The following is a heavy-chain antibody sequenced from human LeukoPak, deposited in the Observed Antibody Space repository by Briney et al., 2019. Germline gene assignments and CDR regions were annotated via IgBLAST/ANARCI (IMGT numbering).Heavy chain of an antibody. CDR1: GGSISSSSYY. Sequence: SETLSLTFTVSGGSISSSSYYWGWIRQPPGKGLEWIGSIYYSGSAYYNPSLKSRVTISVDTSKNQFSLKLSSVTAADTAVYYCARGHPDYDDYWGQGTLVTVSS. CDR3: ARGHPDYDDY. V-gene: IGHV4-39*07. J-gene: IGHJ4*02. CDR2: IYYSGSA.